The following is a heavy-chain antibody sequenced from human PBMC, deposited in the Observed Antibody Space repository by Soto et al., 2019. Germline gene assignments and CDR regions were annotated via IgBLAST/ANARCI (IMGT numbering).Heavy chain of an antibody. CDR3: AGGGGDDNWFDP. CDR1: GGTFSSYA. J-gene: IGHJ5*02. CDR2: IIPIFGTA. V-gene: IGHV1-69*12. D-gene: IGHD2-21*02. Sequence: QVQLVQSGAEVKKPGSSVKVSCKASGGTFSSYAISWVRQAPGQGLEWMGGIIPIFGTANYAQKFQGRVXTXAXGSTSTAYMELSRLRSEGTAVYYCAGGGGDDNWFDPWGEGTLVTVSA.